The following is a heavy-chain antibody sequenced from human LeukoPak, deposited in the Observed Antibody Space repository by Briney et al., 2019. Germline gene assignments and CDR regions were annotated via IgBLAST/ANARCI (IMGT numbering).Heavy chain of an antibody. J-gene: IGHJ2*01. CDR2: IYYSGST. V-gene: IGHV4-39*01. CDR1: GGSISSSSYY. CDR3: ARGAKRYFDL. Sequence: SETLSLTCTVSGGSISSSSYYWGWIRQPPGKGLEWIGSIYYSGSTYYNPSLKSRVTISVDTSKNQFSLKLSSVTAADTGVYYCARGAKRYFDLWGRGTLVTVSS.